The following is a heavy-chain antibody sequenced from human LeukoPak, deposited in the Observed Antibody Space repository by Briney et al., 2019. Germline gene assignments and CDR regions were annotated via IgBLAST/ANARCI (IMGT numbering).Heavy chain of an antibody. J-gene: IGHJ5*02. Sequence: ASVKVSCKASGGTFSSYAISWVRQAPGQGLEWMGGIIPIFGTANYAQKFQGRVTITADESTSTAYMELSSLRSEDTAVYYCARLPSGGSSNWFDPWGQGTLVTVSS. CDR3: ARLPSGGSSNWFDP. D-gene: IGHD2-15*01. CDR1: GGTFSSYA. CDR2: IIPIFGTA. V-gene: IGHV1-69*13.